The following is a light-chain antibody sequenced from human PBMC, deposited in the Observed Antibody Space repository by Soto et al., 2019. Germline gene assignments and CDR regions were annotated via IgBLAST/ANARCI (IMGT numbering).Light chain of an antibody. CDR2: DVS. CDR1: SSDVGAYTF. J-gene: IGLJ1*01. Sequence: QSALTQPASVSGSPGQSITMSCTGTSSDVGAYTFVSWYQQHPDKVPTLMIFDVSRRPSGVSDRFSGSKSGNTASLTISGLQPEDEADYYCSSYTSSSTHVFGSGTKVTVL. V-gene: IGLV2-14*03. CDR3: SSYTSSSTHV.